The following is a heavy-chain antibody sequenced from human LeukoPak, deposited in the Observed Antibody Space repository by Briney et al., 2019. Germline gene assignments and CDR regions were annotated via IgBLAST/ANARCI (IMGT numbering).Heavy chain of an antibody. CDR1: GYTFTDSY. CDR2: IFPKSGAT. D-gene: IGHD1-26*01. V-gene: IGHV1-2*02. Sequence: ASVKVSCEASGYTFTDSYIHWVRQAPGQGLEWMGWIFPKSGATNYAQKFQVRVTMTRDTSISTAYMELSRLRYDDTAVYYCASSQVGATLRDWGQGALVTVSS. J-gene: IGHJ4*02. CDR3: ASSQVGATLRD.